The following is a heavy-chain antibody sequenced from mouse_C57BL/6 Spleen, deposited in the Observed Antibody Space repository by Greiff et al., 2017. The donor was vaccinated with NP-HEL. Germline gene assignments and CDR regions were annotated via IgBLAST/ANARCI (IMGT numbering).Heavy chain of an antibody. CDR3: ALYSNYGWFAY. Sequence: VKLQESDAELVKPGASVKISCKVSGYTFTDHTIHWMKQRPEQGLEWIGYIYPRDGSTKYNEKFKGKATLTADKSSSTAYMQLNSLTSEDSAVYFCALYSNYGWFAYWGQGTLVTVSA. D-gene: IGHD2-5*01. V-gene: IGHV1-78*01. CDR1: GYTFTDHT. J-gene: IGHJ3*01. CDR2: IYPRDGST.